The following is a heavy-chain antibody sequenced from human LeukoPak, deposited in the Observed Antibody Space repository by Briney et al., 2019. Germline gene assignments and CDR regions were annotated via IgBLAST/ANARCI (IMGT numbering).Heavy chain of an antibody. CDR3: ARDLDFDGDSSSFDY. Sequence: GRSLRLSCAASGFTFSSYAMHWVRQAPGKGLEWVAVISYDGSNKYYADSVKGRFTISRDNSKNTLYLQMNSLRAKDTAVYYCARDLDFDGDSSSFDYWGQGTLVTVSS. J-gene: IGHJ4*02. CDR1: GFTFSSYA. CDR2: ISYDGSNK. V-gene: IGHV3-30-3*01. D-gene: IGHD4-17*01.